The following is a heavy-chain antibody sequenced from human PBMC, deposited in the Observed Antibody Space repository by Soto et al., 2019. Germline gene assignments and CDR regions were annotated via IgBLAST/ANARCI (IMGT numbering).Heavy chain of an antibody. CDR3: ATSNLGVDF. D-gene: IGHD1-1*01. V-gene: IGHV3-15*01. J-gene: IGHJ4*02. CDR2: IKTKPDDGTI. Sequence: GGSLRLSCAASGLIFSDVWMTWVRQAPGKGLEWVGRIKTKPDDGTIDYAAPVRGRFTISRDDSKNTLYLQMTSLTPDDTGVYYCATSNLGVDFWGPGTLVTVSS. CDR1: GLIFSDVW.